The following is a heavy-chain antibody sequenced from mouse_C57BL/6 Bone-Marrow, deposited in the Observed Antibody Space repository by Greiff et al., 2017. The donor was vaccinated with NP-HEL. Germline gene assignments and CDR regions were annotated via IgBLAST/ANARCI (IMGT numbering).Heavy chain of an antibody. V-gene: IGHV5-17*01. CDR3: GGTGYGYDYYAMDY. CDR2: ISSGSSTI. J-gene: IGHJ4*01. CDR1: GFTFSDYG. D-gene: IGHD2-2*01. Sequence: EVQLVESGGGLVKPGGSLKLSCAASGFTFSDYGMHWVRQAPEKGLEWVAYISSGSSTIYYADTVKGRFTISRDNAKNTLFLQMPSLRDEETAMNYCGGTGYGYDYYAMDYWGQGTSVTVSS.